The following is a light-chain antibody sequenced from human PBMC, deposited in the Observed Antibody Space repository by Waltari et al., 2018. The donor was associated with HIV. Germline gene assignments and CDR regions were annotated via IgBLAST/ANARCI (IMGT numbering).Light chain of an antibody. Sequence: QSALAQPPSASGSAGQSVTISCTGTSSDVGAYNYVSWYPQHPGKSPKLIIYDVTKRPSGVPDRFSGSKSGNTASLTVSGLQGEDEADYYCSSYADSDTPVVFGGGTKLTV. CDR1: SSDVGAYNY. J-gene: IGLJ2*01. CDR2: DVT. V-gene: IGLV2-8*01. CDR3: SSYADSDTPVV.